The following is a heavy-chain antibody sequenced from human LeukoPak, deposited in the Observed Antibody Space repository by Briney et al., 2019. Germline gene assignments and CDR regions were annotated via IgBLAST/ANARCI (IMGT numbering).Heavy chain of an antibody. CDR2: ISGSGGST. CDR1: GFTFSSYA. CDR3: AKGPYCSGGSCYSVAPFVY. J-gene: IGHJ4*02. Sequence: GGSLRLSCAASGFTFSSYAMSWVRQAPGKGPEWVSAISGSGGSTYYADSVKGRFTISRDNSKNTLYLQMNSLRAEDTAVYYCAKGPYCSGGSCYSVAPFVYWGQGTLVTVSS. V-gene: IGHV3-23*01. D-gene: IGHD2-15*01.